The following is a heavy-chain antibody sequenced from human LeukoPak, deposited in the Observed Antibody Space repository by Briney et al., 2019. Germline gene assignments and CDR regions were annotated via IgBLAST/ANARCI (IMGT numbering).Heavy chain of an antibody. V-gene: IGHV1-58*01. J-gene: IGHJ4*02. CDR2: IVVGSGNT. Sequence: SVKVSCKASRFTFTSSAVQWVRQARGQRLEWIGWIVVGSGNTNYAQKLQERVTITRDMSTSTAYMELSSLRSEDTAVYYCAADPLFNYYGSGSYPNPDYWGQGTLVTVSS. CDR3: AADPLFNYYGSGSYPNPDY. CDR1: RFTFTSSA. D-gene: IGHD3-10*01.